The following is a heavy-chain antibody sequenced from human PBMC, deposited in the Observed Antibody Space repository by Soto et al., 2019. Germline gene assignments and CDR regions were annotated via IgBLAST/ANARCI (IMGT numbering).Heavy chain of an antibody. J-gene: IGHJ5*02. CDR3: AKDRYSSSWYWFDP. V-gene: IGHV3-9*01. CDR2: ISWNSGSI. CDR1: GFTFDDYA. D-gene: IGHD6-13*01. Sequence: VQLVESGGGLVQPGRSLRLSCAASGFTFDDYAMHWVRQAPGKGLEWVSGISWNSGSIGYADSVKGRFTISRDNAKNSLYLQMNSLRAEDTALYYCAKDRYSSSWYWFDPWGQGTLVTVSS.